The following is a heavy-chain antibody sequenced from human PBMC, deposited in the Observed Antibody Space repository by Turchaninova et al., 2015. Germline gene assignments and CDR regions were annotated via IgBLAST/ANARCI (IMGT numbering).Heavy chain of an antibody. CDR3: ARTRMYYNLWGGDQPLVPWYFDR. CDR1: GFSLSNATMG. CDR2: IFSNDEK. J-gene: IGHJ2*01. Sequence: QVTLQESGPVLVKPTETLTLTCTVSGFSLSNATMGVSWIRQPPGKALEWLAHIFSNDEKLYNTSLTPRLTISTDTPKIHVSFSLPNVDPVDTATYYCARTRMYYNLWGGDQPLVPWYFDRWGRGSLVSVSA. V-gene: IGHV2-26*01. D-gene: IGHD3-3*01.